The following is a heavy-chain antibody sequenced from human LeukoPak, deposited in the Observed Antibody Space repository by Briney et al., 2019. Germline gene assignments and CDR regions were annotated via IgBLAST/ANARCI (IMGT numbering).Heavy chain of an antibody. CDR1: GFTFSSYA. V-gene: IGHV3-23*01. CDR3: ARDRIVGAGYFDY. Sequence: GGSLRLSCAASGFTFSSYAMSWVRQAPGKGLEWVSAISGSGGSTYYADSVKGRFTISRDNSKNTLYLQMNSLRAEDTAVYYCARDRIVGAGYFDYWGQRTLVTVSS. J-gene: IGHJ4*02. CDR2: ISGSGGST. D-gene: IGHD1-26*01.